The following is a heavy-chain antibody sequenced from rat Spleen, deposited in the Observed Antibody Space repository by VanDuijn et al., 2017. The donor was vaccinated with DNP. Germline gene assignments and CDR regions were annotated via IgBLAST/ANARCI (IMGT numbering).Heavy chain of an antibody. J-gene: IGHJ2*01. CDR3: TTDFERGY. V-gene: IGHV5-20*01. CDR1: GFTFSDYY. Sequence: EVQLVESGGGLVQPGRSLKLSCAASGFTFSDYYMAWVRQAPTKGLEWVAAIRYDGVRTYYRDSVKGRFTIFRDYVKSSLYLQMDSLRSEDTATYYCTTDFERGYWGQGVMVTVSS. CDR2: IRYDGVRT. D-gene: IGHD1-11*01.